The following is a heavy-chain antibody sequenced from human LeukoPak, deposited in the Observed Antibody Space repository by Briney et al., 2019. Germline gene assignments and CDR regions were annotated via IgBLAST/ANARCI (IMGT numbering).Heavy chain of an antibody. CDR3: ARDRSGYDLFDY. J-gene: IGHJ4*02. Sequence: SETLSLTCTVSGGSISNYYWTWIRQPPGKGLEWIGYIFHSGYTNYNPSLKSRVSISLDTSKSQFSLRLSSVTAADTAVYYCARDRSGYDLFDYWGQGTLVTVSS. D-gene: IGHD5-12*01. CDR1: GGSISNYY. CDR2: IFHSGYT. V-gene: IGHV4-59*01.